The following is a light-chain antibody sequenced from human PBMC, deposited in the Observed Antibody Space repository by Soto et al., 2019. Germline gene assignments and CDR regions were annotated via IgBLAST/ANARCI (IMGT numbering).Light chain of an antibody. CDR2: GTS. V-gene: IGKV3-20*01. CDR1: QRISTAF. J-gene: IGKJ1*01. Sequence: EIVLTQSPGTLSLSPGERATLSCRTTQRISTAFLAWYQQKPGQAPRLLIYGTSNRATGIPDRFSASGSGIVFTLTISRLEPEDFAAYYCHQYSHTRSTFDQGTNVEI. CDR3: HQYSHTRST.